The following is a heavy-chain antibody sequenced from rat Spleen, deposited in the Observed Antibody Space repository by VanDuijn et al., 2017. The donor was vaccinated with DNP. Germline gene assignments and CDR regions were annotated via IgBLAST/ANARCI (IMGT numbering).Heavy chain of an antibody. J-gene: IGHJ3*01. CDR2: ITTTGGTS. CDR3: ATQGYYDCSYYPFAY. V-gene: IGHV5-25*01. D-gene: IGHD1-12*02. Sequence: EVQLVESGGGLVQPGRSLKLSCAASGFPFSDYDMAWVRQAPTMGLEWVATITTTGGTSFYRDSVKGRFTISRDNAKSTLYLQMDSLISEDTATYYCATQGYYDCSYYPFAYWGQGTLVTVSS. CDR1: GFPFSDYD.